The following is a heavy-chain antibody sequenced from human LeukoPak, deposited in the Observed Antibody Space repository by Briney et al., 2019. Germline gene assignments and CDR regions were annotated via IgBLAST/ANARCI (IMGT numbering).Heavy chain of an antibody. CDR1: GFTFSSYA. CDR3: AKNRHYYGSGSYLDY. V-gene: IGHV3-23*01. J-gene: IGHJ4*02. Sequence: GGSLRLSCAASGFTFSSYAMSWVRQAPGKGLEWVSAISGSGGGTYYADSVKGRFTISRDNSKNTLYLQMNSLRAEDTAVYYCAKNRHYYGSGSYLDYWGQGTLVTVSS. CDR2: ISGSGGGT. D-gene: IGHD3-10*01.